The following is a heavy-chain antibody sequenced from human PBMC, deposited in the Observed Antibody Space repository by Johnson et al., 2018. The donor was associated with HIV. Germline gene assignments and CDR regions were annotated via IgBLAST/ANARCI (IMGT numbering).Heavy chain of an antibody. CDR3: ARGGGWKGSFDI. V-gene: IGHV3-11*01. CDR1: GFTFSDHY. CDR2: ISGSGDTI. J-gene: IGHJ3*02. Sequence: VQLVESGGGLVKPEGSLRLSCAASGFTFSDHYMSWIRQAPEQGLEWVSYISGSGDTIYYADSVQGRFTIASDSAQNSLYMQLNSLRDEDQAVYLCARGGGWKGSFDIGGQGTMVTVSS. D-gene: IGHD1-1*01.